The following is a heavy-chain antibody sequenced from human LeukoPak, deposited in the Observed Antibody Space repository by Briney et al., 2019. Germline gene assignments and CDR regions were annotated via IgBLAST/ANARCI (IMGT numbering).Heavy chain of an antibody. D-gene: IGHD6-19*01. Sequence: GGSLRLSCAASGFTFSSYSMNWVRQAPGKGLEWVSSISSSSSYIYYADSVKGRLTISRDNAKNSLYLQMNSLRAEDTAVYYCARFSYSSGWYGLYGMDVWGQGTTVTVSS. V-gene: IGHV3-21*01. CDR3: ARFSYSSGWYGLYGMDV. J-gene: IGHJ6*02. CDR2: ISSSSSYI. CDR1: GFTFSSYS.